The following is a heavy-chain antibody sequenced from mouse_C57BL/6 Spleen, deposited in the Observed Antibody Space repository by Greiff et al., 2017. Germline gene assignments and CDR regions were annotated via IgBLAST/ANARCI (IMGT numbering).Heavy chain of an antibody. CDR2: IYPGGGYT. J-gene: IGHJ2*01. Sequence: VQLQESGAELVRPGTSVKMSCKASGYTFTNYWIGWVKQRPGHGLEWIGDIYPGGGYTNYNEKLKGKATLTADKSSSTAYMQFSSLTSEDSAIYDCARNGNYEGYFDYWGQGTTLTVSS. V-gene: IGHV1-63*01. CDR1: GYTFTNYW. D-gene: IGHD2-1*01. CDR3: ARNGNYEGYFDY.